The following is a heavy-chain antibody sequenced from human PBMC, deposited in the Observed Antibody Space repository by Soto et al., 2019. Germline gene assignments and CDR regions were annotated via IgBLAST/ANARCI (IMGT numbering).Heavy chain of an antibody. CDR1: GGSISSYY. V-gene: IGHV4-59*12. J-gene: IGHJ6*02. Sequence: SETLSLTCTVSGGSISSYYWSWIRQPPGKGLEWIGYIYYSGSTNYNPSLKSRVTISVDTSKNQFSLKLSSVTAADTAVYYCARVSGIYYYGMDVWGQGTTVTVS. D-gene: IGHD3-10*01. CDR3: ARVSGIYYYGMDV. CDR2: IYYSGST.